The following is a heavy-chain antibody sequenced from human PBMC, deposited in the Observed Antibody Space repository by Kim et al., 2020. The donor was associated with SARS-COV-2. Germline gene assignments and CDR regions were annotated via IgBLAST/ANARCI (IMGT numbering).Heavy chain of an antibody. D-gene: IGHD6-13*01. J-gene: IGHJ6*02. Sequence: GGSLRLSCAASGFTFSSYELNWVRQAPGQGLEWVSYISSSGSTIYYADSVKGRFTTSSDNAKNSQYLQMNSLRAEDTAVYYCARDPYSSSYNYYGKGVWGQXXTVTVSS. CDR1: GFTFSSYE. CDR3: ARDPYSSSYNYYGKGV. V-gene: IGHV3-48*03. CDR2: ISSSGSTI.